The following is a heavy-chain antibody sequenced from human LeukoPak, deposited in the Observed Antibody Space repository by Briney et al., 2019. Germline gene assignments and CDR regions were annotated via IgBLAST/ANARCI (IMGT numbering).Heavy chain of an antibody. V-gene: IGHV4-38-2*02. CDR1: GYSISSGYY. J-gene: IGHJ4*02. CDR2: FYHSGST. D-gene: IGHD1-26*01. Sequence: PSETLSLTCAVSGYSISSGYYWGWIRQPPGKGLEWIGSFYHSGSTYYNPSLKSRVTISVDTSKNQFSLKLSSVTAADTAVYYCARDGEQSPGLGDYFDYWGQGTLVAVSS. CDR3: ARDGEQSPGLGDYFDY.